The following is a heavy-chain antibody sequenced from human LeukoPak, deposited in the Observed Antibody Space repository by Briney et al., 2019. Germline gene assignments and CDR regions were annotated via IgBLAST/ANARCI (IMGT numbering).Heavy chain of an antibody. CDR1: GFIVSTNY. J-gene: IGHJ6*03. V-gene: IGHV3-23*01. CDR2: ISGSGYYT. D-gene: IGHD3-16*01. CDR3: AKDGSWGDYYFYFYMDV. Sequence: GGSLRLSCVASGFIVSTNYMSWVRQAPGKGLEWVSGISGSGYYTYYADSVKGRFTISRDNSKNTLYIQMNSLRAEDTAVYYCAKDGSWGDYYFYFYMDVWGKGTTVTVSS.